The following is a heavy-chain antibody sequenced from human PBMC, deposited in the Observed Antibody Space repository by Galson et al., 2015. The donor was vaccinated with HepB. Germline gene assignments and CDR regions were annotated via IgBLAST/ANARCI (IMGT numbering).Heavy chain of an antibody. D-gene: IGHD3-10*01. CDR2: ISSSGSHT. CDR3: AREGAGESGFDY. CDR1: GFTFSRYD. Sequence: SLRLSCAASGFTFSRYDMNWVRQAPGKGLEWVSSISSSGSHTYYADAVKGRFTISRDNAKNSLYLQINSLRAEDTAIYYCAREGAGESGFDYWGQGTLVTAPS. V-gene: IGHV3-21*01. J-gene: IGHJ4*02.